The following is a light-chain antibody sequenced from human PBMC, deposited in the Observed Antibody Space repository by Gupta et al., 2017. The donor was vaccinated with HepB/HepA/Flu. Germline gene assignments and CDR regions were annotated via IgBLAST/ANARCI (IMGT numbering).Light chain of an antibody. J-gene: IGLJ2*01. Sequence: QSVLTQPPSASGTPGQRVTTSWSGRSSNIGTNTVNWHQQLPGTAPILLIYSNTERPSGVPDRFSGSKSGTSASLAISGVQSEDEADYYCEVWDDSLDGWVFGGGTKLTGL. CDR1: SSNIGTNT. CDR3: EVWDDSLDGWV. V-gene: IGLV1-44*01. CDR2: SNT.